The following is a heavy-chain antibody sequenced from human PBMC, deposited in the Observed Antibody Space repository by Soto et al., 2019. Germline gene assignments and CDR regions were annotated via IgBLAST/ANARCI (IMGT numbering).Heavy chain of an antibody. CDR2: TKGRADGRTI. V-gene: IGHV3-15*01. CDR3: TTTGYFDN. Sequence: GGSLRLSCAASGFTFINAWMSWVRQAPGKGLEWVGRTKGRADGRTIAYATSGKGRFSISRDDCKNTLNLKMNRIKDQEPAVCYCTTTGYFDNWGQGTLVTVSS. J-gene: IGHJ4*02. CDR1: GFTFINAW.